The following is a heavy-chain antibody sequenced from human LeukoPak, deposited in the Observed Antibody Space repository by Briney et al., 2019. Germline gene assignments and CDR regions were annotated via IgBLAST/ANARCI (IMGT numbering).Heavy chain of an antibody. J-gene: IGHJ4*02. CDR3: ARGCSSTSCYRNFDY. Sequence: GGSLRLSCAASGFTFSSYEMNWVRQAPGKGLEWVSYISSSGSTIYYADSVKGRFTISRDNAKNSLYLQMNSLRAEDTAVYYCARGCSSTSCYRNFDYWGQGTLVTVSS. CDR2: ISSSGSTI. CDR1: GFTFSSYE. D-gene: IGHD2-2*01. V-gene: IGHV3-48*03.